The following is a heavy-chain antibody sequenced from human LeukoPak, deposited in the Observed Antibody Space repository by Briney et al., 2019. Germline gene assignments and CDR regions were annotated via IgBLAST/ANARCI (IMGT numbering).Heavy chain of an antibody. Sequence: SETLSPTCAVYGGSFSGYYWSWIRQPPGKGLEWIGEINHSGSTNYNPSLKSRVTISVDTSKNQFSLKLSSVTAADTAVYYCGGSYYEPNWFDPWGQRTLVTVSS. CDR1: GGSFSGYY. D-gene: IGHD1-26*01. V-gene: IGHV4-34*01. CDR3: GGSYYEPNWFDP. CDR2: INHSGST. J-gene: IGHJ5*02.